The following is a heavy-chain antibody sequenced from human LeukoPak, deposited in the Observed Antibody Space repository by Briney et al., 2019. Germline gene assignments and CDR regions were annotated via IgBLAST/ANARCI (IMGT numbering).Heavy chain of an antibody. CDR2: ISWNSGSI. D-gene: IGHD6-13*01. Sequence: PGRSLRLSCAASGFTFDGYAMHWVQQAPGKGLEWVSGISWNSGSIGYADSVKGRFTISRDNAKNSLYLQMNSLRAEDTALYYCAKGLRAAGNKVAAAETDYAFDIWGQGTMVTVSS. J-gene: IGHJ3*02. V-gene: IGHV3-9*01. CDR1: GFTFDGYA. CDR3: AKGLRAAGNKVAAAETDYAFDI.